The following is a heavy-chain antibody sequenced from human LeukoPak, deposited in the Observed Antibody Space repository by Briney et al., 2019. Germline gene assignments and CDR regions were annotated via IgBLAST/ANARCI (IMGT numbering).Heavy chain of an antibody. J-gene: IGHJ5*02. CDR2: FDPEDGET. V-gene: IGHV1-24*01. CDR1: GYTLTELS. CDR3: ATDLFLTYGDYP. D-gene: IGHD4-17*01. Sequence: ASVKVSCKVSGYTLTELSMHWVRQAPGKGLEWMGGFDPEDGETIYAQKFQGRVTMTEDTSTDTAYMELSSLRSEDTAVYYCATDLFLTYGDYPWGQGTLVTVSS.